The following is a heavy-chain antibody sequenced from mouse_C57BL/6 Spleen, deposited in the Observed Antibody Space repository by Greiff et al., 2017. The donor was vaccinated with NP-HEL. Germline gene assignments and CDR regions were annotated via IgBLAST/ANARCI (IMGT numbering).Heavy chain of an antibody. D-gene: IGHD2-4*01. J-gene: IGHJ2*01. CDR2: LDPSDSYT. CDR3: ARRVDYAAYYFDY. Sequence: VQLQQPGAELVMPGASVKLSCKASGYTFTSYWMHWVKQRPGQGLEWIGELDPSDSYTNYNQKFQGKSTLTVDKSSSTAYMQLSSLTSEDSAVYYCARRVDYAAYYFDYWGQGTTLTVSS. CDR1: GYTFTSYW. V-gene: IGHV1-69*01.